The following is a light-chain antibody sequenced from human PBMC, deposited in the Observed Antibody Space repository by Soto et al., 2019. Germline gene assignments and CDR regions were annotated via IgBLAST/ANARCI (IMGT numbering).Light chain of an antibody. V-gene: IGKV1-5*03. Sequence: DIQMTQSPSTLSGSVADRVTITCRASHTISSWLAWYQQKPGKAPKLLIYKASTLKSGVPSSVSGSGSGTEFTLTTSSLQPDDFATYYCQQYNSYSEAFGQGTKV. J-gene: IGKJ1*01. CDR2: KAS. CDR3: QQYNSYSEA. CDR1: HTISSW.